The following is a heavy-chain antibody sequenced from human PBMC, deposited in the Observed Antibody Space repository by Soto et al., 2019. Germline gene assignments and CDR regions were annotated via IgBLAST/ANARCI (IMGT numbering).Heavy chain of an antibody. CDR2: ISGSGGST. D-gene: IGHD6-13*01. CDR1: GFTFSSCA. V-gene: IGHV3-23*01. Sequence: GGSLRLSCAASGFTFSSCAMSWVRQAPGKGLEWVSAISGSGGSTYYADSVKGRFTISRDNSKNTLYLQMNSLRAEDTAVYYCANDRRQLVRTRGFDYWGQGTLVTVSS. CDR3: ANDRRQLVRTRGFDY. J-gene: IGHJ4*02.